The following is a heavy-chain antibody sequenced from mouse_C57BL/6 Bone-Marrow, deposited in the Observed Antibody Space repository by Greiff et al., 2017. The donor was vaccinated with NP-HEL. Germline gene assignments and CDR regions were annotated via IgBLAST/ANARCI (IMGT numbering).Heavy chain of an antibody. Sequence: LQESGAELVRPGTSVKVSCKASGYAFTNYLIEWVKQRPGQGLEWIGVINPGSGGTNYNEKFKGKATLTADKSSSTAYRQLSSLTSEDSAVYFCARGADGYYGWYFDVWGTGTTVTVSS. CDR1: GYAFTNYL. CDR2: INPGSGGT. J-gene: IGHJ1*03. V-gene: IGHV1-54*01. CDR3: ARGADGYYGWYFDV. D-gene: IGHD2-3*01.